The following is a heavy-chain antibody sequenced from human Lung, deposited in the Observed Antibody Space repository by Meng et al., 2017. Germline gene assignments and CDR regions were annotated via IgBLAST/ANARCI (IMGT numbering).Heavy chain of an antibody. CDR3: VISSHN. CDR2: IYYRGST. V-gene: IGHV4-39*07. Sequence: QVQLQESGPRLVRPSQTLILTCTISGCSITSTSSYWGWVRQPPGKGMEWIGSIYYRGSTNYNPSLKSRISMSVDMSKNQFSLKVNSVTAADTAIYYCVISSHNWGQGTLVTVSS. CDR1: GCSITSTSSY. J-gene: IGHJ4*02. D-gene: IGHD3-3*02.